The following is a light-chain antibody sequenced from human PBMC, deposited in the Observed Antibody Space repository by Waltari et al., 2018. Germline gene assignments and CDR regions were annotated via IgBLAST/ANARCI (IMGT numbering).Light chain of an antibody. CDR2: SND. CDR1: NSNIGSNV. V-gene: IGLV1-44*01. CDR3: ATWDDRLTAVL. J-gene: IGLJ2*01. Sequence: QSVLTQPPSTSGTPGQRVTISCSGSNSNIGSNVVNWYQQVSGTATKLLIYSNDQRPSGVPDRFSGSKSGTSASLAISGLQSEDEADYYCATWDDRLTAVLFGGGTTVTVL.